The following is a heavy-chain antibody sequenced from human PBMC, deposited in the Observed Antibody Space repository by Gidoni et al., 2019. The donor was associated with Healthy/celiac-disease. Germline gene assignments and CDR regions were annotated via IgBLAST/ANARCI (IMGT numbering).Heavy chain of an antibody. CDR1: GFTFSNAW. Sequence: EVQLVESGGGLVKPGGSLRLSCAASGFTFSNAWMSWVRQAPGKGLEWVGRIKSKTDGGTTDYAAPVKGRFTISRDDSKNTLYLQMNSLKTEDTAVYYCTTLPFPDTAMVLTDYWGQGTLVTVSS. CDR3: TTLPFPDTAMVLTDY. CDR2: IKSKTDGGTT. D-gene: IGHD5-18*01. J-gene: IGHJ4*02. V-gene: IGHV3-15*01.